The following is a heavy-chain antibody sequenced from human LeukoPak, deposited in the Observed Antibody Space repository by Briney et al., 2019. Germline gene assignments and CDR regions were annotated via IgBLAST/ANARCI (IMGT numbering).Heavy chain of an antibody. CDR1: GFTFSSYA. D-gene: IGHD3-22*01. CDR2: ISGSGGST. CDR3: AKVLPYYYDSSGQILKAYFDY. J-gene: IGHJ4*02. Sequence: PGGSLGLSCAASGFTFSSYAMSWVRQAPGKGLEWVSAISGSGGSTYYADSVKGRFTISRDNSKNTLYLQMNSLRAEDTAVYYCAKVLPYYYDSSGQILKAYFDYWGQGTLVTVSS. V-gene: IGHV3-23*01.